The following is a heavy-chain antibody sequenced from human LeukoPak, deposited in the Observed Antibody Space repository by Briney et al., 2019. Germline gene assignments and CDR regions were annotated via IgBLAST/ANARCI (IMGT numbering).Heavy chain of an antibody. J-gene: IGHJ5*02. CDR1: GGSLNSDY. D-gene: IGHD3-16*01. CDR2: IYHSGGT. V-gene: IGHV4-59*01. CDR3: ARVGGFHLQFDP. Sequence: PSETLSLTCTVSGGSLNSDYWSWIRQPPGKGLEWIGYIYHSGGTYYNPSLESRVTVSVDTSKKHFSLKLTSVTAADAAVYYCARVGGFHLQFDPWGQGTLVTVSS.